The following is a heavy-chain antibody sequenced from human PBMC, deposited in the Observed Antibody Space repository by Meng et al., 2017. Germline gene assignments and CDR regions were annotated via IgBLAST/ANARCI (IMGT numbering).Heavy chain of an antibody. CDR2: INTNTGNP. V-gene: IGHV7-4-1*02. J-gene: IGHJ5*02. CDR3: ERLVAGTFGQLFDP. CDR1: GYTLTSYA. Sequence: QAQLVQTGSELKKPGASVKLSCKSSGYTLTSYAMNLVRQAPGQGLEWMGWINTNTGNPTYAQGFTGRFVFSLDTSVSTAYLQISSLKAEDTAVYYCERLVAGTFGQLFDPWGQGTLVTVSS. D-gene: IGHD2-15*01.